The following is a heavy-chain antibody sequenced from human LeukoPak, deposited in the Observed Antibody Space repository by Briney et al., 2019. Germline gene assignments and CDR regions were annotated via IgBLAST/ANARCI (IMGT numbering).Heavy chain of an antibody. J-gene: IGHJ4*02. V-gene: IGHV3-33*01. Sequence: GRSLRLSCAASGFTFSSYGMHWVRQAPGKGLEWVAVIWYDGSNKYYADSVKGRFTISRDNSKNTLYLQMNSLRAEDTAVYYCARVKVRSGYQTYYFDYWGQGTLVTVSS. CDR2: IWYDGSNK. D-gene: IGHD3-22*01. CDR1: GFTFSSYG. CDR3: ARVKVRSGYQTYYFDY.